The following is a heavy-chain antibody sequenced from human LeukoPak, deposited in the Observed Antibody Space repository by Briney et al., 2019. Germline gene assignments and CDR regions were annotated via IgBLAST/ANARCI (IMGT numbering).Heavy chain of an antibody. CDR2: ISSSSSYI. Sequence: GGSLRLSCAASGFTLSSYSMNWVRESPGEGLEWVSSISSSSSYIYYADSVKGPFTISRDNAKNSLYLQMNSLRAEDTAVYYCARRAKMATISVVDYWGQGTLVTVSS. CDR1: GFTLSSYS. V-gene: IGHV3-21*01. CDR3: ARRAKMATISVVDY. D-gene: IGHD5-24*01. J-gene: IGHJ4*02.